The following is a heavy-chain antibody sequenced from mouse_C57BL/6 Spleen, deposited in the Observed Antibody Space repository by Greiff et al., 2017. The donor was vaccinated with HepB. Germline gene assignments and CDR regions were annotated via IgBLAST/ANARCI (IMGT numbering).Heavy chain of an antibody. CDR2: INPNNGGT. Sequence: EVQLQQSGPELVKPGASVKISCKASGYTFTDYYMNWVKQSHGKSLEWIGDINPNNGGTSYNQKFKGKATLTVDKSSSTAYMELRSLTSEDSAVYYCAREGRDWFAYWGQGTLVTVSA. CDR1: GYTFTDYY. J-gene: IGHJ3*01. CDR3: AREGRDWFAY. V-gene: IGHV1-26*01.